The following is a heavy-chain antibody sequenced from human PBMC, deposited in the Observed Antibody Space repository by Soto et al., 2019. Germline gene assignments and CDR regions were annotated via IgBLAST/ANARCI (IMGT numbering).Heavy chain of an antibody. V-gene: IGHV1-18*01. D-gene: IGHD6-19*01. CDR1: GYPFDSYG. CDR3: ARGSISGWYAKVASDI. Sequence: QVQLVQSGAEVKKPGASVTVSCKASGYPFDSYGISWVREAPGQGLEWMGWISAHNGNTYYVENLQSRVTMTTDTSTNTAYMELRSLRSDDTAVYYWARGSISGWYAKVASDIWGPGKMVTVSS. CDR2: ISAHNGNT. J-gene: IGHJ3*02.